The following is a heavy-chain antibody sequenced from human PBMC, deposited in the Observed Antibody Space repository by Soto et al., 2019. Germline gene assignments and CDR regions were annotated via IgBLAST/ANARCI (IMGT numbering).Heavy chain of an antibody. Sequence: PSETLSLTCAVSGDSISSYYCMWIRQPPGKGLESIGYLYYGRSANYNPSLKSRVTLSVDTSTNQCSLTLSSMTAADTAVYYCARVYVWNCISTSCPFDYWGQGTLVTVS. CDR1: GDSISSYY. CDR3: ARVYVWNCISTSCPFDY. V-gene: IGHV4-59*01. D-gene: IGHD2-2*01. CDR2: LYYGRSA. J-gene: IGHJ4*02.